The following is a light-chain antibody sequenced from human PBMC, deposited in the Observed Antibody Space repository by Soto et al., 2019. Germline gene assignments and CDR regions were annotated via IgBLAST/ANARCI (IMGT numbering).Light chain of an antibody. CDR1: QSVSSSS. Sequence: EIVLTQSPGTLSLSPGERATLSCRASQSVSSSSLAWYQQKPGQAPRLLIFGASSRATGIPDRFSGGGSGRDFTLTISRLEPEDFAVYYCQQYGTSSFTFGPGTKVDIK. J-gene: IGKJ3*01. CDR3: QQYGTSSFT. V-gene: IGKV3-20*01. CDR2: GAS.